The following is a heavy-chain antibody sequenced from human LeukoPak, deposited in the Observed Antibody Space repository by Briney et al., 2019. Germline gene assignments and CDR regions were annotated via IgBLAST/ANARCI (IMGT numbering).Heavy chain of an antibody. Sequence: GGSLRLSCAASGFTFSSHWMSWVRQAPGKGLEWVANIKKDGSEKYYVDAVKGRFTISRDNARTSLYLQMNSLRAEDTAVYYCARDLSGIAGYTYGRGIDYWGQGTLVTVSS. V-gene: IGHV3-7*01. J-gene: IGHJ4*02. CDR3: ARDLSGIAGYTYGRGIDY. D-gene: IGHD5-18*01. CDR2: IKKDGSEK. CDR1: GFTFSSHW.